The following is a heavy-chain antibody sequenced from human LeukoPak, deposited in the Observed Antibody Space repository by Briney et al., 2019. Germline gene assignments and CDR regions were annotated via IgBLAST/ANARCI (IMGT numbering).Heavy chain of an antibody. V-gene: IGHV3-30*04. CDR3: ARGNTNGQQLVLDWFDP. CDR1: GFTFSSYA. D-gene: IGHD6-13*01. CDR2: ISYDGSNK. Sequence: GGSLRLSCAASGFTFSSYAMHWVRQAPGKGLEWVAVISYDGSNKYYADSVKGRFTISRDNSKNTLYLQMNSLRAEDTAVYYCARGNTNGQQLVLDWFDPWGQGTLVTVSS. J-gene: IGHJ5*02.